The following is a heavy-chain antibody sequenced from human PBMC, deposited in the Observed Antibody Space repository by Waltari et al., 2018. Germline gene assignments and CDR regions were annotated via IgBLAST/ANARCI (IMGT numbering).Heavy chain of an antibody. V-gene: IGHV1-2*02. CDR2: INPNSGGT. CDR3: ARDAYYYGMDV. Sequence: QVQLVQSGAEVKKPGASVKVSCKASGYTFTGYYMHWVRQAPGQGLEWMGWINPNSGGTNYAPKFQGRVTMTRDTSISTAYMELSRLRSDDTAVYYCARDAYYYGMDVWGQGTTVTVSS. CDR1: GYTFTGYY. J-gene: IGHJ6*02.